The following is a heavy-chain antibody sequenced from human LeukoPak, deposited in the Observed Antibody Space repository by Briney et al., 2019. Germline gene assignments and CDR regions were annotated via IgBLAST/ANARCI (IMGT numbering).Heavy chain of an antibody. CDR1: GYTLTELS. CDR3: ATVVVLRFLEWSSGGYYFDY. D-gene: IGHD3-3*01. J-gene: IGHJ4*02. CDR2: FDPEDCET. Sequence: ASVKVPCKVSGYTLTELSMHWVRQAPGKGLEWMGGFDPEDCETIYAQKFQGRVTMTEDTSTDTAYMELSSLRSEDTAVYYCATVVVLRFLEWSSGGYYFDYWGQGTLVTVSS. V-gene: IGHV1-24*01.